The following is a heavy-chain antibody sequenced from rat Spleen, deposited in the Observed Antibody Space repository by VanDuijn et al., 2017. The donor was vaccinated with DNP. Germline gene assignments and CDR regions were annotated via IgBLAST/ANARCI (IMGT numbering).Heavy chain of an antibody. J-gene: IGHJ1*01. Sequence: EVQLVESGGGLVQPGRSLKLSCVVSGFTFNNYWMTWIRQAPGKGLEWVASITNTGGSTYYQDSVKGRFTISRDNAKSALYLQMNSLSSEDTATYYCTREGYYWYFDFWGPGTMVTVSS. CDR2: ITNTGGST. V-gene: IGHV5-31*01. CDR1: GFTFNNYW. CDR3: TREGYYWYFDF.